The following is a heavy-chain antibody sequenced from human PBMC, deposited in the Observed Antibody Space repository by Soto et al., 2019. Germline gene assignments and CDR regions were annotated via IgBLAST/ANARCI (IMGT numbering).Heavy chain of an antibody. CDR1: GGTFSSYA. CDR3: ARGPPERNSSSWYNFPDRFYYYYYGMDV. CDR2: IIPIFGTA. D-gene: IGHD6-13*01. V-gene: IGHV1-69*13. J-gene: IGHJ6*02. Sequence: GASVKXSCKASGGTFSSYAISWVRQAPGQGLEWMGGIIPIFGTANYAQKFQGRVTITADESTSTAYMELSSLRSEDTAVYYCARGPPERNSSSWYNFPDRFYYYYYGMDVWGQGTTVTVSS.